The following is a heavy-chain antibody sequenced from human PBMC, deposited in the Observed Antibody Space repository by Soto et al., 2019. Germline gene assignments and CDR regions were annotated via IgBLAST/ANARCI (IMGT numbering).Heavy chain of an antibody. CDR2: ISGSGGST. CDR3: ARLLTAVGTDH. CDR1: GFTFSSYD. D-gene: IGHD1-26*01. J-gene: IGHJ4*02. Sequence: GGSLRLSCAASGFTFSSYDMSWVRQAPGKGLEWVSLISGSGGSTYYADSVKGRFTISRANSKSTLYLQLSSLRAEDTAIFYCARLLTAVGTDHWGQGTLVTVSS. V-gene: IGHV3-23*01.